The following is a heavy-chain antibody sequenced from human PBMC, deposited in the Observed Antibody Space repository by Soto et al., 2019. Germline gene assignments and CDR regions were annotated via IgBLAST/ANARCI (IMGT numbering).Heavy chain of an antibody. V-gene: IGHV1-8*01. CDR3: ARGQSHYYYYYYMDV. CDR1: GYTFTSYD. CDR2: MNPNSGNT. J-gene: IGHJ6*03. Sequence: ALVKVSCKASGYTFTSYDINWVRQATGQGLEWMGWMNPNSGNTGYAQKFQGRVTMTRNTSISTAYMELSSLRSEDTAVYYCARGQSHYYYYYYMDVWGKGTTVTVSS.